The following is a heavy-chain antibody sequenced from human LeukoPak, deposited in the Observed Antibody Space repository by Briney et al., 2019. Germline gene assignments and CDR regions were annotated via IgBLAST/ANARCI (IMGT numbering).Heavy chain of an antibody. Sequence: RASVKVSCKASGYTFTSYYMHWVRQAPGQGLEWMGIINPSGGSTSYAQKFQGRVTMTRDTSTSTVYMELSSLRSEDTAVYYCARGGPPLWFGAKHQLKNWFDPWGQGTLVTVSS. D-gene: IGHD3-10*01. CDR3: ARGGPPLWFGAKHQLKNWFDP. CDR1: GYTFTSYY. CDR2: INPSGGST. J-gene: IGHJ5*02. V-gene: IGHV1-46*01.